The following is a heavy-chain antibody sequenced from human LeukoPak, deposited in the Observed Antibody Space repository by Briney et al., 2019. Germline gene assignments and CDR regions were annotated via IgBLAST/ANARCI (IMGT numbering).Heavy chain of an antibody. V-gene: IGHV4-59*01. CDR1: GGSISSYY. Sequence: SETLSLTCTVSGGSISSYYWSWIRQPPGKGLEWIGYIYYSGSTNYNPSLKSRVTISVDTSKNQFSLKLSSVTAADTAVYYCARGVNGPLFDYWGQGTLVTVSS. CDR2: IYYSGST. CDR3: ARGVNGPLFDY. D-gene: IGHD3-10*01. J-gene: IGHJ4*02.